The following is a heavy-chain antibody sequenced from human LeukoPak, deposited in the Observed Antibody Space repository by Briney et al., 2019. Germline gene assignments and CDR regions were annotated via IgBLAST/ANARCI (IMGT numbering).Heavy chain of an antibody. CDR1: GFTFSDYY. CDR3: ARDLHTAMVDHYFDS. J-gene: IGHJ4*02. D-gene: IGHD5-18*01. CDR2: ISSSGSTI. Sequence: GGSLRLSCAASGFTFSDYYMSWIRQAPGKGLEWVSYISSSGSTIYYADSVKGRFTISRDNAKNSLYLQMNSLRAEDTAVYYCARDLHTAMVDHYFDSWGQGTLVTVSS. V-gene: IGHV3-11*04.